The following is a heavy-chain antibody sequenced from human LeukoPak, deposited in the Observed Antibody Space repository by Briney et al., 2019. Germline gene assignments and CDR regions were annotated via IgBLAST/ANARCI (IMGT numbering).Heavy chain of an antibody. CDR3: AKGSTRHLDY. D-gene: IGHD1-26*01. CDR1: GFTFDDYA. V-gene: IGHV3-9*01. Sequence: PGGSLRLSCAASGFTFDDYAMHWVRQAPGKGLEWVSGISWSSGSIGYADSVKGRFTISRDNAKNSLYLQMNSLRAEDTALYYCAKGSTRHLDYWGQGTLVTVSS. CDR2: ISWSSGSI. J-gene: IGHJ4*02.